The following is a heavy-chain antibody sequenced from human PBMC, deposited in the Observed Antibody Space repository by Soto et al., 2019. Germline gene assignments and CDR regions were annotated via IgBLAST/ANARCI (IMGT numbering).Heavy chain of an antibody. CDR1: GGSFRGYH. V-gene: IGHV4-34*01. CDR3: ARGAYGGNSKYFQH. Sequence: SETLSLTCAVYGGSFRGYHWSRIRQPPGKGLEWIGEINHSGNTNYNPSLKSRVTISVDTSKNQFSLKLSSVTAADTAVYYCARGAYGGNSKYFQHWGQGTLVTVSS. J-gene: IGHJ1*01. CDR2: INHSGNT. D-gene: IGHD4-17*01.